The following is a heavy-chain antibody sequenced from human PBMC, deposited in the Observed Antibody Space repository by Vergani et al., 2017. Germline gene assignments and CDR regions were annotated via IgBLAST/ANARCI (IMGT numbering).Heavy chain of an antibody. CDR3: AKDMGGYDYGPLDY. V-gene: IGHV3-9*03. Sequence: EVQLVESGGGLVQPGRSLRLSCAASGFTFDDYAMHWVRQAPGKCLEWVSGISWNSGSIGYADSVKGRFTISRDNAKNSLYLQMNSLRAEDMALYYCAKDMGGYDYGPLDYWGQGTLVTVSS. D-gene: IGHD5-12*01. CDR1: GFTFDDYA. J-gene: IGHJ4*02. CDR2: ISWNSGSI.